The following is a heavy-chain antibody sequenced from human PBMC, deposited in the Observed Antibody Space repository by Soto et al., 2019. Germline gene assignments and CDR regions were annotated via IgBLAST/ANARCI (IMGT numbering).Heavy chain of an antibody. V-gene: IGHV6-1*01. J-gene: IGHJ5*02. D-gene: IGHD5-12*01. Sequence: SQTLSLTCAISGDSVSSNTASWNWIRRSPSRGLEWLGRTYFRSKWYNDYAVSVKSRIIINPDTSNNQFSLQLNSVTPEDTAVYFCAKGDNLGPTTGYAFDPWGQGIMVTVSS. CDR2: TYFRSKWYN. CDR3: AKGDNLGPTTGYAFDP. CDR1: GDSVSSNTAS.